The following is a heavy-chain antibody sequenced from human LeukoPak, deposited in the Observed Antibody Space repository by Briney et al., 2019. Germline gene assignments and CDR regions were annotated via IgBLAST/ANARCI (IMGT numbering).Heavy chain of an antibody. D-gene: IGHD3-10*01. CDR1: GGSISSYY. CDR2: IYSSGST. V-gene: IGHV4-59*08. CDR3: ARHHYYAGATFDI. Sequence: SETLSLTCTVSGGSISSYYWGWTRQPPGKGLEWIGYIYSSGSTNYNPSLKSRVTIPLDTSKNQFSLKLSSVTAADTAVYYCARHHYYAGATFDIWGQGTMATVSS. J-gene: IGHJ3*02.